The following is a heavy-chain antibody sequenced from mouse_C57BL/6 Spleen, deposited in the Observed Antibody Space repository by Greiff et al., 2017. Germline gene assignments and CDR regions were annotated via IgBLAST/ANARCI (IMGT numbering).Heavy chain of an antibody. D-gene: IGHD4-1*01. V-gene: IGHV1-22*01. CDR3: ARPANWDGEGYFDY. Sequence: VQLQQSGPELVKPGASVKMSCKASGYTFTDYNMHWVKQSHGKSLEWIGYINPNNGGTSYNQKFKGKATLTVNKSSSTAYMELRSLTSEDSAVYYCARPANWDGEGYFDYWGQGTTLTVSS. J-gene: IGHJ2*01. CDR1: GYTFTDYN. CDR2: INPNNGGT.